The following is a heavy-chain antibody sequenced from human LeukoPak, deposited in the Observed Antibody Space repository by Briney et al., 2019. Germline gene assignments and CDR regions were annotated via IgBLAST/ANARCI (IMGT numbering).Heavy chain of an antibody. J-gene: IGHJ4*02. V-gene: IGHV3-30*02. D-gene: IGHD3-10*01. CDR3: AKDRKGYYGSGSWYYFDY. CDR1: GFTFSSYG. CDR2: IRYDGSNK. Sequence: GGSLRLSCAASGFTFSSYGMHWVRQAPGKGLEWVAFIRYDGSNKYYADSVKGRFTISRDNSKNTLYLQMNSLRAEDTAVYYCAKDRKGYYGSGSWYYFDYWGQGTLVTVSS.